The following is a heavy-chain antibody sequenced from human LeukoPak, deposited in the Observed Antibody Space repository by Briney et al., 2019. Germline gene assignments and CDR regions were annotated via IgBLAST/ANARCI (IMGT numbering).Heavy chain of an antibody. D-gene: IGHD2-15*01. V-gene: IGHV4-38-2*02. CDR3: ARYCSTGICYSLSFDY. J-gene: IGHJ4*02. CDR1: GYSISSGSY. Sequence: SETLSLTCTVSGYSISSGSYWGWVRQPPGKGLEWIGSMYHSGTIYYAPSLKSRVTISADTSKNQFSLRLTSVTAADTAVYYCARYCSTGICYSLSFDYWGQGTLVTVSS. CDR2: MYHSGTI.